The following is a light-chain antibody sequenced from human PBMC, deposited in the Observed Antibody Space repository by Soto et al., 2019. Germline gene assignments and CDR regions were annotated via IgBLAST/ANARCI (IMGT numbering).Light chain of an antibody. CDR3: QQYGSSIT. CDR1: QSISNRY. J-gene: IGKJ4*01. Sequence: EIVLTQSPGSLSLSPGERVTLSCRASQSISNRYLAWYQHRPGQAPRLLIYGTSSRASGVPDRFSASGAGTDFILTISRLEPEDFAIYYCQQYGSSITVGGGTKVEIK. V-gene: IGKV3-20*01. CDR2: GTS.